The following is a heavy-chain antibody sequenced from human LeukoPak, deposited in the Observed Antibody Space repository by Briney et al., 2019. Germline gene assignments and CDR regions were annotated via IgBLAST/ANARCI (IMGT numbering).Heavy chain of an antibody. CDR1: GGSISSSSYY. CDR3: ARVHTIFGVPTGFDP. Sequence: PSETLSLTCTVSGGSISSSSYYWGWIRQPPGKGLEWIGCIYYSGSTNYNPSLKSRVTISVDTSKDQFSLKLSSVTAADTAVYYCARVHTIFGVPTGFDPWGQGTLVTVSS. J-gene: IGHJ5*02. CDR2: IYYSGST. V-gene: IGHV4-39*07. D-gene: IGHD3-3*01.